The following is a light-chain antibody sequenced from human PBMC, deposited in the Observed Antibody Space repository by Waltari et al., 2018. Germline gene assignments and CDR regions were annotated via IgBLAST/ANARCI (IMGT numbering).Light chain of an antibody. V-gene: IGLV2-23*02. J-gene: IGLJ1*01. CDR2: EVN. CDR3: CSYAGSSTFA. CDR1: SRYVGGYDL. Sequence: SALTQPASVSGSPGQSITIPCTGTSRYVGGYDLFPWYQQHPGKPPKLMIFEVNKRPSGVSNRFSGSRSGNTASLTISGLQAEDEADYYCCSYAGSSTFAFGTGTKVTVL.